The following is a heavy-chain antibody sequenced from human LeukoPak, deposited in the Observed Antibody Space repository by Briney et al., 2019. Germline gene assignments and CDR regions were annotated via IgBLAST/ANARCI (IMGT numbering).Heavy chain of an antibody. CDR3: ARDHAYYYGSGSPTLDY. D-gene: IGHD3-10*01. CDR1: GFTFYDYG. V-gene: IGHV3-20*04. J-gene: IGHJ4*02. CDR2: INWNGGST. Sequence: GGSLRLSCAASGFTFYDYGMSWVRQAPGKGLEWGSGINWNGGSTGYADSVKGRFTISRDNAKNSLYLQMNSLRAEDTALYYCARDHAYYYGSGSPTLDYWGQGTLVTVSS.